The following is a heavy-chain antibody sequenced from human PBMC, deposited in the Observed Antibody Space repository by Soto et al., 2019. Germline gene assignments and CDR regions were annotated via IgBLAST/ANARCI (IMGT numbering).Heavy chain of an antibody. CDR1: GGSISNYY. CDR3: AAAPRY. J-gene: IGHJ4*02. V-gene: IGHV4-59*01. CDR2: IYESGRN. Sequence: SETLSLTCTVSGGSISNYYWSWVRQPPGKGLEWIGYIYESGRNKYKPSLKNRINITLKKSKNQFSLRMNSVNAADPAVYYCAAAPRYWGQGTLVTVSA. D-gene: IGHD2-15*01.